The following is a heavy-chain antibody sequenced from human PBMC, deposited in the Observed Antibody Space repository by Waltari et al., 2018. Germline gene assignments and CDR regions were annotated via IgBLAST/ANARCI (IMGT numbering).Heavy chain of an antibody. CDR2: INPSGGST. V-gene: IGHV1-46*01. CDR3: ATGAGAFAQGNLDY. CDR1: GYTFTSYY. Sequence: QVQLVQSGAEVKKPGASVKVSCKASGYTFTSYYMHWVRQAPGQGLEWMGIINPSGGSTSYAQKFQGRVTITADTSTDTAYMELSSLRSEDTAVYYCATGAGAFAQGNLDYWGQGTLVTVSS. J-gene: IGHJ4*02. D-gene: IGHD2-21*01.